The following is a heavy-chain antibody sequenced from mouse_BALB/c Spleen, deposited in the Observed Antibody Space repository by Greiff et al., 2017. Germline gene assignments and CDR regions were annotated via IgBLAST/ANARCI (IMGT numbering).Heavy chain of an antibody. V-gene: IGHV6-6*02. CDR2: IRLKSDNYAT. CDR3: TYGNPFAY. Sequence: EVKLMESGGGLVQPGGSMKLSCVASGFTFSSYWMSWVRQSPEKGLEWVAEIRLKSDNYATHYAESVKGKFTISRDDSKSRLYLQMNSLRAEDTGIYYCTYGNPFAYWGQGTLVTVSA. CDR1: GFTFSSYW. D-gene: IGHD2-1*01. J-gene: IGHJ3*01.